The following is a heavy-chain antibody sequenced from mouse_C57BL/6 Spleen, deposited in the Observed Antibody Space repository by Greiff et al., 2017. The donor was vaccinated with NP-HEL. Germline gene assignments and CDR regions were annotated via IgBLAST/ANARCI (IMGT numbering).Heavy chain of an antibody. CDR2: INPSSGYT. Sequence: VQLQQSGAELARPGASVKMSCKASGYTFTSYTMHWVKQRPGQGLEWIGYINPSSGYTKYNQKFKDKATLTADKSSSTANMQLSSLTSEDSAVYYCAREGPYEPGFGYWGQGTLVTVSA. D-gene: IGHD2-12*01. CDR3: AREGPYEPGFGY. J-gene: IGHJ3*01. V-gene: IGHV1-4*01. CDR1: GYTFTSYT.